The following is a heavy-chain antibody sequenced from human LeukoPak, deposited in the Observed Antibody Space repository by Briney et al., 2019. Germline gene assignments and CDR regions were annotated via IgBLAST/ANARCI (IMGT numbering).Heavy chain of an antibody. D-gene: IGHD4-23*01. CDR3: ARTTVVNTWFDP. CDR1: GGSIRSGDYF. V-gene: IGHV4-30-4*01. Sequence: SETLSLTCTVSGGSIRSGDYFWSWVRHPPEKGLECIGYIYTSGCTNYNPSLKSRVTISADTSKNQLSLKLSSVTAADTAVYYCARTTVVNTWFDPWGPGTLVTVSS. J-gene: IGHJ5*02. CDR2: IYTSGCT.